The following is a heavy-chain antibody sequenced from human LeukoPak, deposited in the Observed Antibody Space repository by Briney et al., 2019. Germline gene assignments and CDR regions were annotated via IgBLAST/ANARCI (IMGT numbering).Heavy chain of an antibody. CDR3: ARGSSSWPYPSDY. V-gene: IGHV1-2*02. D-gene: IGHD6-13*01. CDR2: INPNSGGT. J-gene: IGHJ4*02. Sequence: GASVKVSCKASGYTFALYHMHCVRQAPGQGLEWMGFINPNSGGTNYAQKFQGRVTMTSDTSISKAYMGRSRLRADDTSVCYCARGSSSWPYPSDYWGQGTLVTVSS. CDR1: GYTFALYH.